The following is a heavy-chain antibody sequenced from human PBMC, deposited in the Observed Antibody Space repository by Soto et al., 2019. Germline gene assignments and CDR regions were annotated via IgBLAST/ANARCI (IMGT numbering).Heavy chain of an antibody. Sequence: EVQLVESGGGLVQPGRSLRLSCAASGFTFDDYAMHWVRQAPGQGLEWVSGISWNSGSIGYADSVKGRFTISRDNAKNSLYLQMNSLRAEDTAVYYCAKGYSTAGTICDYWVQGTLVTVSS. CDR2: ISWNSGSI. V-gene: IGHV3-9*01. CDR1: GFTFDDYA. CDR3: AKGYSTAGTICDY. J-gene: IGHJ4*02. D-gene: IGHD6-19*01.